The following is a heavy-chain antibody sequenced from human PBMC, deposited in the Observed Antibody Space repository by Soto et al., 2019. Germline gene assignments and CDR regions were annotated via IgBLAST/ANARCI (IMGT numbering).Heavy chain of an antibody. D-gene: IGHD3-22*01. J-gene: IGHJ4*02. Sequence: QVQLVESGEGVVQPGRSLRLSCATSGFSFTSYAMHWVRQAPGKGLEWVAGISYDGGNTYYADSVRGRFTISRDTSKDTVYVPMNSLRAEDTAVYYCARDPSYDISGFTDKWGQGTLVIVSS. CDR2: ISYDGGNT. CDR3: ARDPSYDISGFTDK. V-gene: IGHV3-30-3*01. CDR1: GFSFTSYA.